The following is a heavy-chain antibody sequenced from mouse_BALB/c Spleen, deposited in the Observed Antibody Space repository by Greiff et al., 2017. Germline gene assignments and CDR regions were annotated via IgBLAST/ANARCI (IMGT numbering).Heavy chain of an antibody. Sequence: EVQLQQSGPELVKPGASVKIPCKASGYTFTDYNMDWVKQSHGKSLEWIGDINPNNGGTIYNQKFKGKATLTVDKSSSTAYMELRSLTSEDTAVYYCATYYGYDEWFAYWGQGTLVTVSA. CDR2: INPNNGGT. CDR1: GYTFTDYN. D-gene: IGHD2-9*01. V-gene: IGHV1-18*01. CDR3: ATYYGYDEWFAY. J-gene: IGHJ3*01.